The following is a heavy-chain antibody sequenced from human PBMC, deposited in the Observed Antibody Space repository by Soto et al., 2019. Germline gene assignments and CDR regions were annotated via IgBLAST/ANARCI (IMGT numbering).Heavy chain of an antibody. CDR2: FDPEDGET. CDR1: GCTLTELS. J-gene: IGHJ6*02. D-gene: IGHD7-27*01. V-gene: IGHV1-24*01. CDR3: ATAAYWGYYYGMDV. Sequence: ASVKVSCKVSGCTLTELSMHWVRQAPGKGLEWMGGFDPEDGETIYAQKFQGRVTMTEDTSTDTAYMELSSLRSEDTAVYYCATAAYWGYYYGMDVWGQGTTVTVSS.